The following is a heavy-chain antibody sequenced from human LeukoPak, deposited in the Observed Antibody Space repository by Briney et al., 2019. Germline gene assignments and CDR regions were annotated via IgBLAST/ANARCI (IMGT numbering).Heavy chain of an antibody. J-gene: IGHJ4*02. CDR3: ARETGSAVGSTDFDY. CDR1: GFTFSSYA. V-gene: IGHV3-30-3*01. Sequence: GGSLRLSCAASGFTFSSYAIHWVRQAPGKGLEWVAVISYDGSNKYYADSVKGRFTISRDNSKNTLYLQMNSLRTEDTAVYYCARETGSAVGSTDFDYWGQGTLVTVSS. D-gene: IGHD4-17*01. CDR2: ISYDGSNK.